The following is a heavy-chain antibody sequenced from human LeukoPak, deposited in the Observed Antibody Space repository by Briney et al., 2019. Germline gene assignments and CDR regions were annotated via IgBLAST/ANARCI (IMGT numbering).Heavy chain of an antibody. V-gene: IGHV4-38-2*02. CDR3: ARFTYYYDSSGYYFDY. CDR2: IYHSGST. J-gene: IGHJ4*02. D-gene: IGHD3-22*01. Sequence: SETLSLTCTVSGYSISSGYYWGWIRPPPGKGLEWIGSIYHSGSTYYNPSLKSRVTISVDTSKNQFSLKLSSVTAADTAVYYCARFTYYYDSSGYYFDYWGQGTLVTVSS. CDR1: GYSISSGYY.